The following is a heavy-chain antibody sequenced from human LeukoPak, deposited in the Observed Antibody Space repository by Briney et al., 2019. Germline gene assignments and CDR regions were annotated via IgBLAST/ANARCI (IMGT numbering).Heavy chain of an antibody. Sequence: PSETLSLTCTVSGGSISSSSYYWGWIRQPPGKGLEWIGYIYHSGSTYYNPSLKSRVTISVDRSKNQFSLKLSSVTAADTAVYYCAREADYGGFGGNSEKDWFDPWGQGTLVTVSS. CDR1: GGSISSSSYY. J-gene: IGHJ5*02. D-gene: IGHD4-23*01. V-gene: IGHV4-30-2*01. CDR2: IYHSGST. CDR3: AREADYGGFGGNSEKDWFDP.